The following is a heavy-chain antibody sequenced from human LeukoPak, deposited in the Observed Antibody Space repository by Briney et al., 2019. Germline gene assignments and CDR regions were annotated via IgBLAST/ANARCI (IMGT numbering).Heavy chain of an antibody. CDR1: GFNFSSYW. D-gene: IGHD3-22*01. CDR3: AREGSDIRGYYYFDY. V-gene: IGHV3-7*01. CDR2: IKQDGSEK. Sequence: GGSLRLSCAASGFNFSSYWMSWVRQAPGKGLEWVANIKQDGSEKYYVDSVKGRFTMSRDNAKNSLYLQMNSLRAEDTAVYYGAREGSDIRGYYYFDYWGQGTMVTVSS. J-gene: IGHJ4*02.